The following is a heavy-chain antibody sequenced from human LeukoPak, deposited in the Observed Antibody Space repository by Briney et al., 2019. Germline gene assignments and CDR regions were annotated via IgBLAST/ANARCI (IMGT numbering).Heavy chain of an antibody. CDR2: IYYSGST. J-gene: IGHJ4*02. D-gene: IGHD1-26*01. CDR1: GGSISSGDYY. CDR3: ARDRSQWELLLDY. Sequence: SETLSLTCTVSGGSISSGDYYWSWIRQPPGKGLEWIGHIYYSGSTYYNPSLKSRVTISVDTSKNQFSLKLSSVTAADTAVYYCARDRSQWELLLDYWGQGTLVTVSS. V-gene: IGHV4-30-4*08.